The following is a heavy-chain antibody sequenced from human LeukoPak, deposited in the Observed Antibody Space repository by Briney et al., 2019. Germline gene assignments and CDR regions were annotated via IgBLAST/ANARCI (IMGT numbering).Heavy chain of an antibody. Sequence: PSETLSLTCTVSGGSISSSSYYWGWIRQPPGKGLEWIGSIYYSGSTYYNPSLKSRVTISVDTSKNQFSLKLSSVTAADTAVYYCARHPSRNEQLPFGIYYYYYMDVWGKGTTVTVSS. J-gene: IGHJ6*03. V-gene: IGHV4-39*01. D-gene: IGHD6-6*01. CDR3: ARHPSRNEQLPFGIYYYYYMDV. CDR2: IYYSGST. CDR1: GGSISSSSYY.